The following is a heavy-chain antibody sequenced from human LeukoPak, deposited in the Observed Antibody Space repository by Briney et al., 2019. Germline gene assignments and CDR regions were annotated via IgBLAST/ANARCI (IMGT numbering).Heavy chain of an antibody. J-gene: IGHJ4*02. CDR3: ARGDYGDYW. CDR1: GFTFSSYA. CDR2: ISYDGSNK. Sequence: HPGGSLRLSCAASGFTFSSYAMHWVRQAPGKGLEWVAVISYDGSNKYYADSVKGRFTISRDNSKNTLYLQMNSLRAEDTAVYYCARGDYGDYWWGQGTLVTVSS. D-gene: IGHD4-17*01. V-gene: IGHV3-30*04.